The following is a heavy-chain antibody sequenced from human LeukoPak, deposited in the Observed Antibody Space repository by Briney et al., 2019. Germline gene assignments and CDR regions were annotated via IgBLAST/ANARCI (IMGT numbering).Heavy chain of an antibody. J-gene: IGHJ4*02. Sequence: GGSLRLSCAASGFTFSSYGMHWVRQAPGKGLEWVAFIRNDGGDKYYADSVKGRFTISRDNSKNTLYLQVNSLRVEDTALYYCAKVLSSSWGYFGFWGQGTLVTVSS. CDR2: IRNDGGDK. CDR3: AKVLSSSWGYFGF. D-gene: IGHD6-13*01. V-gene: IGHV3-30*02. CDR1: GFTFSSYG.